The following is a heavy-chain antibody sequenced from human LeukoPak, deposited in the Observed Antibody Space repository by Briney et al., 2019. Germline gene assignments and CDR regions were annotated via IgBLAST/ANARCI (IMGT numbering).Heavy chain of an antibody. V-gene: IGHV3-23*01. Sequence: PGGSLRLSCAASGFIFSSYAMAWVRQVPGQGLEWVSGMISGGSTYYADSVKGRLTISRDNSKNTLYVQMNSLRAEDTAVYYCAKSVSSGSYYNNDYWGQGTLVTVSS. CDR3: AKSVSSGSYYNNDY. J-gene: IGHJ4*02. D-gene: IGHD3-10*01. CDR1: GFIFSSYA. CDR2: MISGGST.